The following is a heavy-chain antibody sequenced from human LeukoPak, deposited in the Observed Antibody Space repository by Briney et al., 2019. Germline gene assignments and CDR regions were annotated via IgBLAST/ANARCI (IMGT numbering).Heavy chain of an antibody. CDR1: GYTFTSYY. Sequence: GASVKVSCKASGYTFTSYYMHWVRQAPGQGLEWMGIINPSGGSTSYAQKFQGRVTMTRDTSISPAYMELSRLRSDDTAVYYCARDPLLGDSQNYWGQGTLVTVSS. CDR2: INPSGGST. D-gene: IGHD3-16*01. CDR3: ARDPLLGDSQNY. V-gene: IGHV1-46*01. J-gene: IGHJ4*02.